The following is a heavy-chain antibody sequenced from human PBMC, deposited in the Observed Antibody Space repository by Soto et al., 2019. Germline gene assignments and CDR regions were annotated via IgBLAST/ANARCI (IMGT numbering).Heavy chain of an antibody. CDR3: ARVVAAALYFDY. CDR1: GYTFTSYG. V-gene: IGHV1-18*01. D-gene: IGHD6-13*01. J-gene: IGHJ4*02. Sequence: ASVKVSCKASGYTFTSYGISWARQAPGQGLEWMGWISAYNGNTNYAQKLQGRVTMTTDTSTSTAYMELRSLRSDDTAVYYCARVVAAALYFDYWGQGTLVTVSS. CDR2: ISAYNGNT.